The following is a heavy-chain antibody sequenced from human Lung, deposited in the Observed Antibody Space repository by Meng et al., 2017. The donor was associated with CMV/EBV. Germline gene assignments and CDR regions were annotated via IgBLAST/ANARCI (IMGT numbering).Heavy chain of an antibody. V-gene: IGHV3-64*02. CDR1: GFTFSSYA. J-gene: IGHJ4*02. CDR2: ISSNGGST. D-gene: IGHD1-7*01. CDR3: ARVRGTTPLFDY. Sequence: ASXKISXAASGFTFSSYARHWVRQAPGKGLEYVSAISSNGGSTYYADSVKGRFTISRDNSKNTLYLQMGSLRAEDMAVYYCARVRGTTPLFDYWGQGTLVXVSS.